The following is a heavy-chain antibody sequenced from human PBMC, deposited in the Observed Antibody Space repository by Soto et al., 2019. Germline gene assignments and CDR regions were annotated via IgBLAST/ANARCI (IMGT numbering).Heavy chain of an antibody. CDR3: ARYGVNNWFDP. Sequence: SETLSLTCAVSGGSISSGGYSWSWIRQPPGKGLEWIGYIYHSGSTYYNPSLKSRVTISVDRSKNQFSLKLSSVTAADTAVYYCARYGVNNWFDPWGQGTLVTV. CDR1: GGSISSGGYS. CDR2: IYHSGST. J-gene: IGHJ5*02. V-gene: IGHV4-30-2*01. D-gene: IGHD2-8*01.